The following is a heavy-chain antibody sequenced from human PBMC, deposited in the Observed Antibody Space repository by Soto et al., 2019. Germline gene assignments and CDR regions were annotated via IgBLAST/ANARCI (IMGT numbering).Heavy chain of an antibody. J-gene: IGHJ4*02. V-gene: IGHV1-69*01. CDR1: GDTFNSHV. Sequence: QVQLVQSGAEVKKPGSSVKVSCKASGDTFNSHVFNWVRQAPGQGLEWMGGIIPIFRTPNYARKFQARVTITADESTSTVYMELNSLRSEDTAVYFCARDLAFRVGNISHLDFWGQGTLVTVSS. CDR2: IIPIFRTP. CDR3: ARDLAFRVGNISHLDF. D-gene: IGHD3-3*02.